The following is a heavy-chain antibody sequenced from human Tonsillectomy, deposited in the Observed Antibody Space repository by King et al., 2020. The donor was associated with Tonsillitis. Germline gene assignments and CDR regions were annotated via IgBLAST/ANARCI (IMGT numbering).Heavy chain of an antibody. D-gene: IGHD2-15*01. CDR3: ARPYCSGDRCYQRNDAFDL. Sequence: VQLVESGGGLVKPGGSLRLSCTTSGFTFSTYAITWVRQAPGKGLECISSINNVGSPIYYAYSVRGRLPISRDNAKNSLFLQMNSLRAEDAAVYSCARPYCSGDRCYQRNDAFDLWGLGTLVTVSS. CDR1: GFTFSTYA. CDR2: INNVGSPI. J-gene: IGHJ3*01. V-gene: IGHV3-21*01.